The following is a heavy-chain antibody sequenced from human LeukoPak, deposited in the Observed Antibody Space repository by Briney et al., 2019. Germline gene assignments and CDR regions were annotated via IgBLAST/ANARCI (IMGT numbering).Heavy chain of an antibody. CDR1: GGSFSGYY. CDR2: IYYSGST. J-gene: IGHJ4*02. CDR3: ARSQYCSGGSCYQISPFDY. Sequence: SETLSLTCAVYGGSFSGYYWSWIRQHPGKGLEWIGYIYYSGSTYYNPSFKSRVTIPVDTSKNQFSLKLSSVTAADTAVYYCARSQYCSGGSCYQISPFDYWGQGTLVTVSS. V-gene: IGHV4-31*11. D-gene: IGHD2-15*01.